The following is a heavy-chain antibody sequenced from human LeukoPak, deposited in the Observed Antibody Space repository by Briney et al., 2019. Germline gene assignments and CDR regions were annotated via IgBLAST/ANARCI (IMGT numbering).Heavy chain of an antibody. CDR3: AKVDDSSGYFLFDY. CDR1: GFTFSSYG. D-gene: IGHD3-22*01. J-gene: IGHJ4*02. CDR2: ISYDGSNK. Sequence: GRSLRLSCAASGFTFSSYGMHWVRQAPGKGLEWVAVISYDGSNKYYADSVKGRFTISRDNSKNTLYLQMNSLRAEDTAVYYCAKVDDSSGYFLFDYWGQGTLVTVSS. V-gene: IGHV3-30*18.